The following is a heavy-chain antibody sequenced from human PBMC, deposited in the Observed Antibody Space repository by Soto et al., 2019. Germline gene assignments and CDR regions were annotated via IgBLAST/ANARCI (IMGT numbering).Heavy chain of an antibody. CDR3: ARRAETNGWNGFGADKYYFDF. Sequence: ASVKVSCKASGYTFTSYDIYWVRQATGRGLEWMGWMNPSTGNSGYAQKFQGRVTMTSDTSISTAHMELSSLRSEDTAVYYCARRAETNGWNGFGADKYYFDFWGQGTLVTVSS. V-gene: IGHV1-8*01. J-gene: IGHJ4*02. D-gene: IGHD1-1*01. CDR2: MNPSTGNS. CDR1: GYTFTSYD.